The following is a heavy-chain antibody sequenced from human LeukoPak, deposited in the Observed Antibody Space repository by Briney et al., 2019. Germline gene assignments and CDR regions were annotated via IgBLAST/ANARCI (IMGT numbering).Heavy chain of an antibody. V-gene: IGHV4-38-2*02. J-gene: IGHJ4*02. CDR1: GYSISSGYY. Sequence: SETLSLTCTVSGYSISSGYYWGWIRQPPGKGLEWIGSIYHSGSTYYNPSLKSRVTISVDTSKNQFSLKLSSVTAADTAVYYCARDSSSPTHNFDYWGQGTLVTVSS. CDR3: ARDSSSPTHNFDY. D-gene: IGHD6-13*01. CDR2: IYHSGST.